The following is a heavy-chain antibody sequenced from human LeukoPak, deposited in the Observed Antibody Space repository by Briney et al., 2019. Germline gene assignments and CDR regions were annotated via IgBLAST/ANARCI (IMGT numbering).Heavy chain of an antibody. Sequence: SVKVSCKASGYTFTDYYIHWVRQAPGQGLEWMGGIIPIFDTANYVQKFQGRVTITADKSTSTAYMELSSLRSEDTAVYYCARAVQVTTGGLFDYWGQGTLVTVSS. V-gene: IGHV1-69*06. D-gene: IGHD4-17*01. CDR3: ARAVQVTTGGLFDY. J-gene: IGHJ4*02. CDR2: IIPIFDTA. CDR1: GYTFTDYY.